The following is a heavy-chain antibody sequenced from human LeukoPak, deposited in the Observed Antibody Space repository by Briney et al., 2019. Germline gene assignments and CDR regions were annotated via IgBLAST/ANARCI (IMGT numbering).Heavy chain of an antibody. CDR1: GFSFGSFG. CDR3: ARTRQQWQVLDY. Sequence: GGSLRLSCAASGFSFGSFGIHWVRQAPGKGLEWVAVISHEGSFQSYAESVKGRFTISRDNSKNMVFLQMNSIISEDTAVYYCARTRQQWQVLDYWGQGTLVTVSS. CDR2: ISHEGSFQ. V-gene: IGHV3-30*03. D-gene: IGHD6-19*01. J-gene: IGHJ4*02.